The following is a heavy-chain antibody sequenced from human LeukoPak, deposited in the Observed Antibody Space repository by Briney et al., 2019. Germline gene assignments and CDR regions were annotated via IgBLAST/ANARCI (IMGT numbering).Heavy chain of an antibody. CDR2: IIPIFGTA. J-gene: IGHJ3*02. D-gene: IGHD1-14*01. CDR1: GGTFSSYA. CDR3: ARDNRLNDAFDI. V-gene: IGHV1-69*05. Sequence: SVKVSCKASGGTFSSYAISWVRQAPGKGLEWMGGIIPIFGTANYAQKFQGRVTITTDESTSTAYMELSSLRSEDTAVYYCARDNRLNDAFDIWGQGTMVTVSS.